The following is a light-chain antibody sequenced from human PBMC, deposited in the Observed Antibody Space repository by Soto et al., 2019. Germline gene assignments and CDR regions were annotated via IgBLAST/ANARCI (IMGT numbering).Light chain of an antibody. J-gene: IGKJ1*01. V-gene: IGKV1-9*01. CDR2: AAS. CDR3: QQRDTYPST. CDR1: QGIRSY. Sequence: IQLTQSPSSLSASVGDRVTITCRASQGIRSYLAWYQQEPGKAPKLLVYAASTLQSGVPPRFSGSGSGADFTLTISSLQAEDSATYYCQQRDTYPSTFGQGTKVDIK.